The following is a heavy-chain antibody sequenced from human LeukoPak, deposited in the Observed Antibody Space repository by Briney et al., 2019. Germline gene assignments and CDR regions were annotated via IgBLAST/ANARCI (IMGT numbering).Heavy chain of an antibody. D-gene: IGHD3-10*01. J-gene: IGHJ4*02. CDR2: IKQDGSEK. Sequence: GGSLRLSCAASGFTFTNYWMSWVRQAPGKGLEWVANIKQDGSEKFYVDSVKGRFTISRDNAKNSLYLQMNSLRAEDTAVYYCARIYYGSGSYYFDYWGQGTLVTVSS. CDR1: GFTFTNYW. CDR3: ARIYYGSGSYYFDY. V-gene: IGHV3-7*01.